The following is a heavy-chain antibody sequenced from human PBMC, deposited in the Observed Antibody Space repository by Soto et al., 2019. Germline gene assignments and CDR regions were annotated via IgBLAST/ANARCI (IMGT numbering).Heavy chain of an antibody. V-gene: IGHV3-23*01. Sequence: PWGTLRLSCTASGCRFRNNGMAWVRQAPGKGLDWVSTISCDGRNTHFADSVKGRFSISRDNSKNTLFLLMNALITDNTAIYFCATDAGDSVEMFAYLGRGTQVTVSS. CDR1: GCRFRNNG. CDR3: ATDAGDSVEMFAY. D-gene: IGHD2-21*02. CDR2: ISCDGRNT. J-gene: IGHJ4*02.